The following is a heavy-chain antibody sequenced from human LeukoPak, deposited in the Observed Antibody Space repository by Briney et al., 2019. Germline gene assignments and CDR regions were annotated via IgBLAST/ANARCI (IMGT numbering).Heavy chain of an antibody. CDR2: IYSGGST. CDR3: ARSHPGSYYDFWSGYKS. Sequence: PGGSLRLSCAASGFTVSSNYMSWVRQAPGKGLEWVSVIYSGGSTYYADSVKSRFTISRDNSKNTLYLQMNSLRAEDTAVYYCARSHPGSYYDFWSGYKSWGQGTLVTVSS. D-gene: IGHD3-3*01. J-gene: IGHJ4*02. V-gene: IGHV3-66*02. CDR1: GFTVSSNY.